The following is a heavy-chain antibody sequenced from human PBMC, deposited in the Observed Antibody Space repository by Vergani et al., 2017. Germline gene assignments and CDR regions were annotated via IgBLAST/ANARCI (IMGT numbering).Heavy chain of an antibody. J-gene: IGHJ4*02. V-gene: IGHV3-30*18. Sequence: QVQLVESGGGVVQPGRSLRLSCAASGFTFSSYGMHWVRQAPGKGLEWVAVISYDGSNKYYADSVKGRFTISRDNSKNTLYLQMNSLTAEDTAVYYCAKDLDDGPGSGSPPSTFGYWGQGTLVTVSS. D-gene: IGHD6-19*01. CDR2: ISYDGSNK. CDR1: GFTFSSYG. CDR3: AKDLDDGPGSGSPPSTFGY.